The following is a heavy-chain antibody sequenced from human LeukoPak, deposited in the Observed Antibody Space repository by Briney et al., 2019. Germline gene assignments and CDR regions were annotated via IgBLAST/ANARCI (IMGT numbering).Heavy chain of an antibody. Sequence: GASVKVSCKASGYTFTSYDINWVRQATGQGLELMGWMNPNSGNTGYAQKFQGRVTITRNTSISTAYMELSSLRSEDTAVYYCARGLIRPAESGDGYWGQGTLVTVSS. CDR2: MNPNSGNT. CDR1: GYTFTSYD. CDR3: ARGLIRPAESGDGY. D-gene: IGHD2-2*01. J-gene: IGHJ4*02. V-gene: IGHV1-8*03.